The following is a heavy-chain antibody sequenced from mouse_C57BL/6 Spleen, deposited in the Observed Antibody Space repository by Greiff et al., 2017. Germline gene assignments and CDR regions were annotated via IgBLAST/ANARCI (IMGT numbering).Heavy chain of an antibody. CDR2: IYPGSGST. CDR1: GYTFTSYW. J-gene: IGHJ4*01. D-gene: IGHD2-2*01. CDR3: ARWLHYYAMDY. Sequence: QVQLQQSGAELVKPGASVKMSCKASGYTFTSYWITWVKQRPGQGLEWIGDIYPGSGSTNYNEKFKSKATLTVDTSSSTAYMQLSSLTSEDSAVYYCARWLHYYAMDYWGQGTSGTVSS. V-gene: IGHV1-55*01.